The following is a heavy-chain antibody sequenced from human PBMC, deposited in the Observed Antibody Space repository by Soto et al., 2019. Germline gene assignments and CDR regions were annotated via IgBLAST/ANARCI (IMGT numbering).Heavy chain of an antibody. J-gene: IGHJ5*02. CDR1: GFSLSTSGVG. CDR2: IYWDDDK. V-gene: IGHV2-5*02. CDR3: AHGNCSSTSCYAVDWFDP. Sequence: SGPTLVKPTQTLTLTCTFSGFSLSTSGVGVGWIRQPPGKALEWLALIYWDDDKRYSPSLKSRLTITKDTSKNQVVLTMTNMDPVDTATYYCAHGNCSSTSCYAVDWFDPWGQGTLVTVSS. D-gene: IGHD2-2*01.